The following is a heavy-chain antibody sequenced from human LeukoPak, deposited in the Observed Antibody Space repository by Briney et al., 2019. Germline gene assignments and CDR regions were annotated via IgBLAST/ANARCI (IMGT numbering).Heavy chain of an antibody. CDR1: GFTFSSYW. CDR3: AREIDGRAFDI. J-gene: IGHJ3*02. V-gene: IGHV3-7*01. D-gene: IGHD2-8*01. CDR2: INQGGREK. Sequence: HPGGSLRLSCETSGFTFSSYWMSWVRQAPGKGLEWVANINQGGREKYYVDSVRGRCTTSRDDAKNSVFLQMNSLRAEDTALYYCAREIDGRAFDIWGQGTMVTVSS.